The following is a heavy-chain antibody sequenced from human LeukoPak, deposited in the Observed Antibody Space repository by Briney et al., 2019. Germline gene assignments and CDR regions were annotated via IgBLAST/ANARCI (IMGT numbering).Heavy chain of an antibody. Sequence: NPGGSLRLSCAASGFTFSSYSMNWVRQAPGKGLEWVSSISSSSSYIYYADSVKGRSTISRDNAKNSLYLQMNSLRAEDTAVYYCARAPTKAAAGTNYWGQGTLITVSS. J-gene: IGHJ4*02. D-gene: IGHD6-13*01. CDR1: GFTFSSYS. CDR3: ARAPTKAAAGTNY. CDR2: ISSSSSYI. V-gene: IGHV3-21*01.